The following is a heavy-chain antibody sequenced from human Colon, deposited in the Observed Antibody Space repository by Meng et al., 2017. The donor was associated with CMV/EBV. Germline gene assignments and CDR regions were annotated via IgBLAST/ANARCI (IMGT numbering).Heavy chain of an antibody. CDR3: VKDMPVTNWGSGGLDV. Sequence: SLKISCVGSGFTFSAFSMNWVRQAPGKGLQWVSGISWNGVTEYMDAVKGRFTISRDNAKNSLYLQMNSLKPEDTALYYCVKDMPVTNWGSGGLDVWGQGTTVTVSS. J-gene: IGHJ6*02. V-gene: IGHV3-9*01. CDR1: GFTFSAFS. D-gene: IGHD3-10*01. CDR2: ISWNGVT.